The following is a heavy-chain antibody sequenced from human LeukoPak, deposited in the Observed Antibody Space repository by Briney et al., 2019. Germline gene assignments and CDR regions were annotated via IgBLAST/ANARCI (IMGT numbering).Heavy chain of an antibody. CDR3: ARDYTSAEWLGFAFDV. CDR1: GGTFSSYA. Sequence: ASVKVSCKASGGTFSSYAISWVRQAPGQGLEWMGRIIPILGIANYAQKFQGRVTITADKSTSTAYMELSSLRSEDTAVYYCARDYTSAEWLGFAFDVWGQGTMISVSS. D-gene: IGHD3-3*01. CDR2: IIPILGIA. J-gene: IGHJ3*01. V-gene: IGHV1-69*04.